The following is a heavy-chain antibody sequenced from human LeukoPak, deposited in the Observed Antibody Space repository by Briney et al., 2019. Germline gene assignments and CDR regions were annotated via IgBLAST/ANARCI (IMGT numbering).Heavy chain of an antibody. CDR1: GYTFTSYY. V-gene: IGHV1-46*01. CDR2: INPSGGST. CDR3: AKQFQYCSGGSCYPRDAFDI. Sequence: ASVKVSCKASGYTFTSYYMHWVRQAPGQGLEWMGIINPSGGSTSYAQKFQGRVTMTRDTSTSTVYMELSSLRAEDTAVYYCAKQFQYCSGGSCYPRDAFDIWGQGTMVTVSS. J-gene: IGHJ3*02. D-gene: IGHD2-15*01.